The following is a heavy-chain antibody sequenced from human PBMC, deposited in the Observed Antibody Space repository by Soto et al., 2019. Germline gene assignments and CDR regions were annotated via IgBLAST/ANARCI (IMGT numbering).Heavy chain of an antibody. CDR3: ASYCGSDCRIY. V-gene: IGHV4-30-4*01. Sequence: SETLSLTCTVSGGSISSGDYYWSWIRQPPGKGLEWIGYIYFSESTYYNPSLKSRVTISVDTSKNQFSLHLSSVTDADTAVYFCASYCGSDCRIYWGQGTLVTVSS. D-gene: IGHD2-21*02. CDR2: IYFSEST. CDR1: GGSISSGDYY. J-gene: IGHJ4*02.